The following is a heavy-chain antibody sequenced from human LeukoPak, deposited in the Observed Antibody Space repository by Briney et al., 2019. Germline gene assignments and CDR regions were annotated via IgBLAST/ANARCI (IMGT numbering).Heavy chain of an antibody. CDR3: ARGGATAGFDY. D-gene: IGHD6-13*01. CDR2: TYYRSKWYN. J-gene: IGHJ4*02. Sequence: SQTLSLTCAISGDSVSSNSGVWNWIRQSPSRGLEWLGRTYYRSKWYNDYAVSVKSRITVSPDTSKNRFSLQLNSVTPEDTAVYYCARGGATAGFDYWGQGTLVTVSS. V-gene: IGHV6-1*01. CDR1: GDSVSSNSGV.